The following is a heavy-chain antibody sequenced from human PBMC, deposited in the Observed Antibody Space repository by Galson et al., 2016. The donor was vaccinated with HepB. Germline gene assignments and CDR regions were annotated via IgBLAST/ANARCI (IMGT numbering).Heavy chain of an antibody. CDR3: AREHSGYMYS. J-gene: IGHJ4*02. Sequence: SLRLSCAASGFTFSNYAMNWVRQAPGKGLEWVSSINDGGYYTYDADSVKGRFTISRDNSKNTLYLQMNSLRAEDTAIYYCAREHSGYMYSWGQGTLVTVSS. CDR2: INDGGYYT. D-gene: IGHD5-12*01. V-gene: IGHV3-23*01. CDR1: GFTFSNYA.